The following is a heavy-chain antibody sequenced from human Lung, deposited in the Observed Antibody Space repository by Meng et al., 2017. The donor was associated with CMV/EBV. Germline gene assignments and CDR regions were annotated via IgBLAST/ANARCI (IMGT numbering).Heavy chain of an antibody. V-gene: IGHV6-1*01. J-gene: IGHJ5*02. CDR1: GDNVSSNSAA. CDR3: ARDLNYYDSSGNYYVGWLDP. Sequence: SETLSLXCAISGDNVSSNSAAWNWIRQSPSRGLEWLGRTYYRSKWYNDFAPSVKSRITFNPDTSKNQLSLHLTSVTPEDTAVYYCARDLNYYDSSGNYYVGWLDPXGQGXLVTVSS. D-gene: IGHD3-22*01. CDR2: TYYRSKWYN.